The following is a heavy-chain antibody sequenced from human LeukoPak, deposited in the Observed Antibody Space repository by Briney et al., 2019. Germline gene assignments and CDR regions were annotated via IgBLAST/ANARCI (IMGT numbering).Heavy chain of an antibody. V-gene: IGHV5-51*01. Sequence: GESLKISCQGSGYSFSTYWIAWVRQMPGKGLDWMGVIYPGDSDTRYSPSFQGQVTISADKSVDTAYLQWSSLKASDTAMYYCVRPQYEGAMDSFDYWGQGTLVTVSS. J-gene: IGHJ4*02. CDR2: IYPGDSDT. D-gene: IGHD5-18*01. CDR3: VRPQYEGAMDSFDY. CDR1: GYSFSTYW.